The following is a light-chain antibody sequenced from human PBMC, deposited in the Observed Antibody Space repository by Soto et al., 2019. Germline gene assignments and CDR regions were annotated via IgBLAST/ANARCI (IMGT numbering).Light chain of an antibody. J-gene: IGKJ1*01. Sequence: DIQMTQSHSTLSASVGDRVTITCRPSQTISSWLAWYQQKPGRAPNLLIYDASSLESGVPSRFSGSGSGTEFTLTISSLQPDDFETYYCQQYSSYPWTFGQGTKVEIK. CDR2: DAS. CDR3: QQYSSYPWT. CDR1: QTISSW. V-gene: IGKV1-5*01.